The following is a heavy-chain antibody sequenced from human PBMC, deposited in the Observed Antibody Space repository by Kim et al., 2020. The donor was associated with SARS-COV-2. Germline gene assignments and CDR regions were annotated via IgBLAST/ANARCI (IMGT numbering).Heavy chain of an antibody. CDR3: ARAQPSYYYGSGNLDC. J-gene: IGHJ4*02. Sequence: GGSLRLSCAASGFTFSSYAMHWVRQAPGKGLEWVAVISYDGSNKYYADSVKGRFTISRDNSKNTLYLQMNSLRAEDTAVYYCARAQPSYYYGSGNLDCWGQGTLVTVSS. CDR1: GFTFSSYA. CDR2: ISYDGSNK. V-gene: IGHV3-30*04. D-gene: IGHD3-10*01.